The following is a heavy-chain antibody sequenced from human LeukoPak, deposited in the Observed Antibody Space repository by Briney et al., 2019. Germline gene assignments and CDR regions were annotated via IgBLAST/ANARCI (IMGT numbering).Heavy chain of an antibody. D-gene: IGHD7-27*01. J-gene: IGHJ4*02. V-gene: IGHV3-23*01. CDR2: ISDGGSRT. Sequence: PGGSLRLSCAASGFSFSSYAVSWVRQAPGRGLEWVSGISDGGSRTYYADSMKGRFTISRDDSKNTLYLQMSSLRAEDTAVYYCAKVQLGIGVDYWGQGTLVTVSS. CDR1: GFSFSSYA. CDR3: AKVQLGIGVDY.